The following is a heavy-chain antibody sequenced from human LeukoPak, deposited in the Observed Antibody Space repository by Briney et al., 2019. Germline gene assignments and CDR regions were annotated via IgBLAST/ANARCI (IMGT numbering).Heavy chain of an antibody. J-gene: IGHJ6*03. Sequence: ASVKVSCKASGCTFTSYGISWVRQAPGQGLEWMGWISAYNGNTNYAQKLQGRVTMTTDTSTSTAYMELRSLRSDDTAVYYCARDIYDFWSGYAYYYYYYMDVWGKGATVTVSS. CDR2: ISAYNGNT. D-gene: IGHD3-3*01. CDR1: GCTFTSYG. V-gene: IGHV1-18*01. CDR3: ARDIYDFWSGYAYYYYYYMDV.